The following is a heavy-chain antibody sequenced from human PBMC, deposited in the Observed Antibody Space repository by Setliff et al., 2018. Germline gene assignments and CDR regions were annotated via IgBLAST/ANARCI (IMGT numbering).Heavy chain of an antibody. D-gene: IGHD2-21*02. CDR1: GFTFSSHG. Sequence: LRLSCAASGFTFSSHGMHWVRQAPGKGLEWVAVIWYDGTTKYYADSVKGRFTISRDNSENTLYLQMNSLRAEDTGVYYCAKDHCGGDCFPRGYGMDVWGQGTTVTV. CDR3: AKDHCGGDCFPRGYGMDV. V-gene: IGHV3-33*06. CDR2: IWYDGTTK. J-gene: IGHJ6*02.